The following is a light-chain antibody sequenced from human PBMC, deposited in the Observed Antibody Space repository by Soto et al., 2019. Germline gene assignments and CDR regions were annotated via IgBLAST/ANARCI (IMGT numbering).Light chain of an antibody. V-gene: IGKV3-20*01. Sequence: EIVLTQSPATLSLSPGQRATLSCRASQSGATRTLAWYQQKSGQAPRLLIYGASSRAVHTPDRFSGNESGTDFTLTIRGLEPAYFAMNYCQHFSNSLWPFGQGTQVESK. CDR2: GAS. CDR3: QHFSNSLWP. CDR1: QSGATRT. J-gene: IGKJ1*01.